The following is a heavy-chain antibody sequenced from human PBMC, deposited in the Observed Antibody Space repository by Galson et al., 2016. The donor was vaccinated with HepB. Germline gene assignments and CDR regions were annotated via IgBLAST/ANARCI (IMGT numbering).Heavy chain of an antibody. J-gene: IGHJ3*01. Sequence: SETLSLTCSVSGDSIRNTKNYWGWIRQSPGRGLEWIGNFFYGGSPYYNPSRKSRVTIYADTSKNQFSLTLSSVTAADTSVYYCARLTTSDWFDAFDFWGQGTVVTVST. V-gene: IGHV4-39*01. CDR3: ARLTTSDWFDAFDF. CDR1: GDSIRNTKNY. D-gene: IGHD3-9*01. CDR2: FFYGGSP.